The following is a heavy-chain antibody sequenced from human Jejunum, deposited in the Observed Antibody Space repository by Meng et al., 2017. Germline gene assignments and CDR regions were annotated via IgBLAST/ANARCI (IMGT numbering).Heavy chain of an antibody. D-gene: IGHD3-16*01. V-gene: IGHV3-53*01. CDR1: GFTVTTNY. CDR3: ARDGPARWGPNY. J-gene: IGHJ4*02. Sequence: VEMVELGGGLFQPGESLSLSCAGSGFTVTTNYLSWVRQAPGKGLEWVSVIYSGGNTYYADSVKGRFTISGDTSKNTMFLHMNSLRVEDTAVYYCARDGPARWGPNYWGQGILVTVSS. CDR2: IYSGGNT.